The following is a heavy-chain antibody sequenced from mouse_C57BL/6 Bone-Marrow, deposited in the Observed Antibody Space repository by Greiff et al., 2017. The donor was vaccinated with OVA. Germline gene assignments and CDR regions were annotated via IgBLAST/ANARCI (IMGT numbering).Heavy chain of an antibody. CDR1: GFSLTSYG. CDR2: IWGVGST. CDR3: ARIYYGNPAWFAY. J-gene: IGHJ3*01. D-gene: IGHD2-1*01. Sequence: VQLQQSGPGLVAPSQSLSITCTVSGFSLTSYGVDWVRQSPGKGLEWLGVIWGVGSTNYNSALKSRLSISKDNSKSQVFLKMNSLQTDDTAMYYGARIYYGNPAWFAYWGQGTLVTVSA. V-gene: IGHV2-6*01.